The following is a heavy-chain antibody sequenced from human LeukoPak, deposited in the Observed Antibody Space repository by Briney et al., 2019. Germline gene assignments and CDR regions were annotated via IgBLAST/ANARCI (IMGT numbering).Heavy chain of an antibody. J-gene: IGHJ5*02. D-gene: IGHD3-10*01. CDR3: ARRTGSRLPNWFDP. V-gene: IGHV4-34*01. CDR1: GGSFSGYY. CDR2: INHSGST. Sequence: SETLSLTCAVYGGSFSGYYWSWTRQPPGKGLEWIGEINHSGSTNYNPSLKSRVTISVDTSKNHFSLRLNSVTAADTAVYYCARRTGSRLPNWFDPWGQGTLVTVSS.